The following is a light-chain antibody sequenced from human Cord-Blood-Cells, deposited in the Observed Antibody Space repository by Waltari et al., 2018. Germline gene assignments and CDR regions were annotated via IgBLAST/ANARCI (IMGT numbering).Light chain of an antibody. CDR1: QSISSY. J-gene: IGKJ2*03. CDR3: QQSYSTPYS. CDR2: AAS. V-gene: IGKV1-39*01. Sequence: DLQMTQSPYSLSPSVGARVTITCRASQSISSYLNWYQQKPGKAPKLLIYAASSLQSGVPSRFSGSGSGTDFTLTISSLQPEDFATYYCQQSYSTPYSFGQGTKLEIK.